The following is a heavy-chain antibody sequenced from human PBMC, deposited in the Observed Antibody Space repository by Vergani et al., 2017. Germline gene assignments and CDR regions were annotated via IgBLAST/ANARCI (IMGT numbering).Heavy chain of an antibody. V-gene: IGHV3-9*01. J-gene: IGHJ3*02. CDR1: GFTFDDYA. Sequence: EVQLVESGGGLVQPGRSLRLSCTASGFTFDDYAMHWVRQAPGKGLEWVSGISWNSGAIDYEDSVKGRFTISRDNAKNSMYLQMNSLRPEDTALFYCTKYISPSVYTSGLRGDAFDIWGQGTMVTVSS. CDR2: ISWNSGAI. CDR3: TKYISPSVYTSGLRGDAFDI. D-gene: IGHD6-19*01.